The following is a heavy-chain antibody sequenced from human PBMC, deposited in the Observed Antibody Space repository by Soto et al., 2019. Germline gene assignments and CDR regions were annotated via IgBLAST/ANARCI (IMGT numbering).Heavy chain of an antibody. CDR3: AKGGIDDSSGYYFDWFDP. D-gene: IGHD3-22*01. J-gene: IGHJ5*02. Sequence: GSLRLSCAASGFTFSSYAMSWVRQAPGQGLEWVSAISGSGGSTYYADSVKGRFTISRANSKNTLYLQMNSLRAEETAVYYCAKGGIDDSSGYYFDWFDPWGQGTLVTVSS. CDR1: GFTFSSYA. CDR2: ISGSGGST. V-gene: IGHV3-23*01.